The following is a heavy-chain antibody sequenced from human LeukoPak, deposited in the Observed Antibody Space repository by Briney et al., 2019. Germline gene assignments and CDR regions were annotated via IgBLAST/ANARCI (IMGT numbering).Heavy chain of an antibody. J-gene: IGHJ4*02. CDR1: GYTFTDYY. D-gene: IGHD5-12*01. V-gene: IGHV1-2*02. CDR2: IHPNTGAT. Sequence: ASVKVSCTTSGYTFTDYYLHWMRQAPGQGLEWVGWIHPNTGATHHAQRFQGRLTMTRDTSISTVYMELTRLRSDDTAVYYCARDMGRYSGYDYDYWGQGTLVTASS. CDR3: ARDMGRYSGYDYDY.